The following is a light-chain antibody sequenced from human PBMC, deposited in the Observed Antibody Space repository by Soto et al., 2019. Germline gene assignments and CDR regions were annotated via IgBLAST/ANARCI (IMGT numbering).Light chain of an antibody. CDR3: QQLNSFPIP. CDR2: GAS. CDR1: QGISSF. J-gene: IGKJ3*01. V-gene: IGKV1-9*01. Sequence: IQLTQSPSSLSASVGDRVTITCRASQGISSFLAWYQQKPGKAPKLLLYGASTLQSGVPSRFSGSVSGTDFTLTIGSLQPEDFANYYCQQLNSFPIPFGPGTKVDIK.